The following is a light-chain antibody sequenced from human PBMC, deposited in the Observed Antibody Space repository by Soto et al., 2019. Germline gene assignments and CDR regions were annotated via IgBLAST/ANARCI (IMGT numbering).Light chain of an antibody. Sequence: QSVLTQPASVSGSAGQSITISCTGTSNDVGFYNYVSWYQQHPDKAPKLIIFEVSNRPSGVSTRFSGSKSGNRASLTISGLQAEDEADYYCTSYTTRSTHVFGGGTKPPS. V-gene: IGLV2-14*01. CDR3: TSYTTRSTHV. J-gene: IGLJ2*01. CDR2: EVS. CDR1: SNDVGFYNY.